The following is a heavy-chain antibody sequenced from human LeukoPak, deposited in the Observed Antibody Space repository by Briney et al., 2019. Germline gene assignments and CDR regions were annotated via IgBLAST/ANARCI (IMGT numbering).Heavy chain of an antibody. CDR3: AKGPVSGSRSPLDY. J-gene: IGHJ4*02. D-gene: IGHD1-26*01. CDR2: ISYDGSNK. V-gene: IGHV3-30*04. Sequence: GGSLRLSCAASGFTFSSYAMHWVRQAPGKGLEWVAGISYDGSNKYYVDSVKGRFTISRDNSKNTLYLEMISLRIEDTAVYYCAKGPVSGSRSPLDYWGQGTLVTVSS. CDR1: GFTFSSYA.